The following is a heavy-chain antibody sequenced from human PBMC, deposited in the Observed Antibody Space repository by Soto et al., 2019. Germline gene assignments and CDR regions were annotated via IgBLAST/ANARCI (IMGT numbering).Heavy chain of an antibody. J-gene: IGHJ6*03. V-gene: IGHV4-59*01. CDR3: ASGIAPAGVYYYYYMDV. CDR2: IYYSGST. Sequence: SETLSLTCTVSGGSISSYYWSWIRQPPGKGLEWIGYIYYSGSTNYNPSLKNRVTISVDTSKNQFSLKLSSVTAADTAVYYCASGIAPAGVYYYYYMDVWGKGTTVTVSS. D-gene: IGHD6-13*01. CDR1: GGSISSYY.